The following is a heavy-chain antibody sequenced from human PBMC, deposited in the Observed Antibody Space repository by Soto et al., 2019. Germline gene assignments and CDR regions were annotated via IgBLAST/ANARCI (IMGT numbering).Heavy chain of an antibody. V-gene: IGHV3-21*01. CDR3: ARARGSATGYDDY. J-gene: IGHJ4*02. CDR1: GFTFSSYS. D-gene: IGHD2-15*01. Sequence: GGSLRLSCAASGFTFSSYSMNWVRQAPGKGLEWVSSISSAGTSIYYADSVKGRFTISRDNAKNSLYLQMNSLGAEDTAVYYCARARGSATGYDDYWGQGTLVTVSS. CDR2: ISSAGTSI.